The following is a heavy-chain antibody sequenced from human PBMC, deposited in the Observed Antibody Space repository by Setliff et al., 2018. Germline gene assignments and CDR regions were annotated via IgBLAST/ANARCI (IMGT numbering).Heavy chain of an antibody. D-gene: IGHD6-6*01. Sequence: PSETLSLTCTVSGGSIRSYYWNWIRQPPGKGLEWIGYIYYSGSTNYNPSLKSRVTISVDTSKNQFSLKVTSVTAADTSVYFCARGRNVAARLLDSWGQGTLVTVSS. CDR2: IYYSGST. CDR1: GGSIRSYY. CDR3: ARGRNVAARLLDS. J-gene: IGHJ4*02. V-gene: IGHV4-59*12.